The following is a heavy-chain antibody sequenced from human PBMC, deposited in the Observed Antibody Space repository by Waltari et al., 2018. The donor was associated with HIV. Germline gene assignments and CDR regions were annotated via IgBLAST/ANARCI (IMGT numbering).Heavy chain of an antibody. Sequence: QVQLQQSGPGLVKPSENLSLTCTVSGYSINSGYYWGWIRQPPGKGLEWISIIYHRGSTYENPSLKGRVTTSVDTSKNQYSLSLTSVTAADTAVYYCAGGPSGSYFYWGQGTLVTVSS. CDR3: AGGPSGSYFY. CDR2: IYHRGST. V-gene: IGHV4-38-2*02. J-gene: IGHJ4*01. CDR1: GYSINSGYY. D-gene: IGHD3-10*01.